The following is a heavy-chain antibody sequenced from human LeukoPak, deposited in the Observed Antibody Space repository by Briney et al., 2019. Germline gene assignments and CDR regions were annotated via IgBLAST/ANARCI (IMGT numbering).Heavy chain of an antibody. J-gene: IGHJ4*02. Sequence: ASVKVSCKASGYTFTSYYMHWVRQAPGQGLEWMGIINPSGCSTSYAQKFQGRVTMTRDTSTNTVYMELSSLGSEDTAGYYCARENYGGNSGGCFDYWGQGTLVTVSS. CDR2: INPSGCST. V-gene: IGHV1-46*01. D-gene: IGHD4-23*01. CDR1: GYTFTSYY. CDR3: ARENYGGNSGGCFDY.